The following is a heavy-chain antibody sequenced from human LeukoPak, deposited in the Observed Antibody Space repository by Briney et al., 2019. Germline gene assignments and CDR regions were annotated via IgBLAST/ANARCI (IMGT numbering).Heavy chain of an antibody. CDR2: INPNSGGT. CDR1: GYTFTGYY. D-gene: IGHD2-15*01. J-gene: IGHJ4*02. CDR3: ARMVVPYGVVDY. V-gene: IGHV1-2*02. Sequence: GVSVKVSCKASGYTFTGYYMHWVRQAPGQGLEWMGWINPNSGGTNYAQKFQGRVTMTRDTSISTAYMELSRLRSDDTAVYYCARMVVPYGVVDYWGQGTLVTVSS.